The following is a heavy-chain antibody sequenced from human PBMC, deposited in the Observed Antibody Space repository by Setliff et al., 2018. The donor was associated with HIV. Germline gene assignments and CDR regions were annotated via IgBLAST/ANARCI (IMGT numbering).Heavy chain of an antibody. Sequence: GGSLRLSCAASGFTFSNYWMSWVRQAPGKGLEWVAHINQDGSEKNHVDSVKGRFTIARENGKNSVYLQMNSLRDGDTAVYYCARGRVRGALDYWGQGTLVTVSS. V-gene: IGHV3-7*01. CDR3: ARGRVRGALDY. D-gene: IGHD3-10*01. CDR2: INQDGSEK. J-gene: IGHJ4*02. CDR1: GFTFSNYW.